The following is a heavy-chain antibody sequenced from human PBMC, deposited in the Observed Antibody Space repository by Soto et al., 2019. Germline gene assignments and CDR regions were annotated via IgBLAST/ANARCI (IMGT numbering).Heavy chain of an antibody. J-gene: IGHJ3*02. CDR1: GFTFTSYA. CDR2: ISISGSTT. Sequence: EVQLLESGGGLVQPGGSLRLSCAASGFTFTSYAMSWVRQAPGKGLEWVAAISISGSTTYYADSVKGRFTISRDNSKNTLYMQMNRLTAQDTAVYYCANKPQAQGRIYGSFDIWGQGTMVTVSS. CDR3: ANKPQAQGRIYGSFDI. V-gene: IGHV3-23*01. D-gene: IGHD4-17*01.